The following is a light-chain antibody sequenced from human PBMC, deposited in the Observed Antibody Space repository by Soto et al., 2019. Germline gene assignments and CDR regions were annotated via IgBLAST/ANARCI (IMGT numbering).Light chain of an antibody. CDR2: DAS. CDR3: QQRSSWRLT. Sequence: EIVLTQSPATLSLSPGETATLSCRASQSVSSSLAWYQQKPGQTPRLLIYDASNRATGIPARFSGSGSGTDLTLTVGSLEPEDFAVYYCQQRSSWRLTFGGETKVEIK. V-gene: IGKV3-11*01. CDR1: QSVSSS. J-gene: IGKJ4*01.